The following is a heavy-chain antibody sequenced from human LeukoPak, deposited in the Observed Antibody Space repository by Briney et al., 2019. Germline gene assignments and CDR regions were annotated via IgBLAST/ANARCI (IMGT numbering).Heavy chain of an antibody. CDR3: AGGRFGEYRYNWFDP. V-gene: IGHV4-61*01. CDR1: GGSVSSGSYY. D-gene: IGHD3-10*01. CDR2: IYYSGST. Sequence: PSETLSLTCTVSGGSVSSGSYYWSWIRQPPGKGLEWIGYIYYSGSTNYNPSLKSRVTISVDTSKNQFSLKLSSVTAADTAVYYCAGGRFGEYRYNWFDPWGQGTLVTVSS. J-gene: IGHJ5*02.